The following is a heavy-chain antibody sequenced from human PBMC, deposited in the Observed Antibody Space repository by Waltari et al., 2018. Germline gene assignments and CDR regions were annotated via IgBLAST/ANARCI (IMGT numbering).Heavy chain of an antibody. Sequence: QMQLQESGPGLVKPSETLSLTCTVSGGTIRSNSYYWGWIRQPPGKGLEWIGTIYYSGSTYYNPSLKSRVSISADTSKNQFSLKLSSVTAADTAVYYCARGRVLRYFDWFPGGDHLGQGTLVTVS. CDR3: ARGRVLRYFDWFPGGDH. CDR1: GGTIRSNSYY. CDR2: IYYSGST. J-gene: IGHJ4*02. V-gene: IGHV4-39*01. D-gene: IGHD3-9*01.